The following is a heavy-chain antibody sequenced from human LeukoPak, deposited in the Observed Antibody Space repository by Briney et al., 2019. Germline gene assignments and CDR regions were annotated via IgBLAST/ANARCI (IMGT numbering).Heavy chain of an antibody. Sequence: GGSLTLSCVAYGFTFSDSAIHWLRQSSGKELEWIGHMDKETNLYATALAASVKGRLTVSRDDSKNTAYLHMNSLKTEDTALYYCSRDSGTYNWFDPWGQGTLVTVSS. CDR2: MDKETNLYAT. CDR3: SRDSGTYNWFDP. V-gene: IGHV3-73*01. CDR1: GFTFSDSA. D-gene: IGHD1-26*01. J-gene: IGHJ5*02.